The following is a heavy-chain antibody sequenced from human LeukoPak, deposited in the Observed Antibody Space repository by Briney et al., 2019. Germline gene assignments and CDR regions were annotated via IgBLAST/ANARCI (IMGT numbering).Heavy chain of an antibody. CDR3: ASITMVRGYTE. D-gene: IGHD3-10*01. Sequence: PGGFLRLSCAASGFTFSSYSMNWVRQAPGKGLEWVSSISSSSSYIYYADSVKGRFTISRDNSKNTLYLQMNSLRAEDTAVYYCASITMVRGYTEWGQGTLVTVSS. CDR2: ISSSSSYI. V-gene: IGHV3-21*01. CDR1: GFTFSSYS. J-gene: IGHJ4*02.